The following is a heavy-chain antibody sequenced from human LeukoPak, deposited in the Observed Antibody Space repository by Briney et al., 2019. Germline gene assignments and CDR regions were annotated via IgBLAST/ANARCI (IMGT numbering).Heavy chain of an antibody. CDR3: ARDFVGGSYPDY. D-gene: IGHD1-26*01. CDR2: IYYSGST. Sequence: SETLSLTCTVSGGSISSYYWSWIRQPPGKGLEWIGYIYYSGSTNYNPSLKSRVTISVDTSKNQFSLKLSSVTAADTAVYYCARDFVGGSYPDYWGQGTLVTVSS. V-gene: IGHV4-59*12. J-gene: IGHJ4*02. CDR1: GGSISSYY.